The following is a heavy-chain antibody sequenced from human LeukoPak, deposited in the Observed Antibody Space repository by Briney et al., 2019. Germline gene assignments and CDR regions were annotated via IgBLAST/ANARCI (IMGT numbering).Heavy chain of an antibody. D-gene: IGHD3-22*01. Sequence: GGSLRLSCAASGFIFSSYWMSWVRQAPGKGLEWVANIKQDGSEKYYVDSVKGRFTISRDNAKNSLYLQMNSLRAEDTAVYYCARALAHYDSSGYFDYWGQGTLVTVSS. CDR2: IKQDGSEK. CDR3: ARALAHYDSSGYFDY. CDR1: GFIFSSYW. V-gene: IGHV3-7*01. J-gene: IGHJ4*02.